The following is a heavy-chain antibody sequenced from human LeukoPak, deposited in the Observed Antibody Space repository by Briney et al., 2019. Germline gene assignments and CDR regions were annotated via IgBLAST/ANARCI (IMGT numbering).Heavy chain of an antibody. D-gene: IGHD3-3*01. CDR3: ARGPYDFWSGYYPYYMDV. J-gene: IGHJ6*03. CDR1: GYTFTGYY. CDR2: INPNSGGT. Sequence: GASVKASCKASGYTFTGYYMHWVRQAPGQGLEWMGWINPNSGGTNYAQKFQGRVTMTRDTSISTAYMELSRLRSDDTAVYYCARGPYDFWSGYYPYYMDVWGKGTTVTVSS. V-gene: IGHV1-2*02.